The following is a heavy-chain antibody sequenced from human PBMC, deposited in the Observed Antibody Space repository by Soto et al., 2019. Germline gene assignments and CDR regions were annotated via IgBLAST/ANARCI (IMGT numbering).Heavy chain of an antibody. V-gene: IGHV4-59*01. J-gene: IGHJ4*02. CDR1: GGSISNYY. CDR2: IFYREST. CDR3: ALGSYYIDY. D-gene: IGHD3-10*01. Sequence: PSETLSLTCTVSGGSISNYYWTWIRQPPGKGLEWIGYIFYRESTNCNPSLKSRVTISVDTSKNEFSLMLNSVTAADTAVYYCALGSYYIDYWGQGTLVTVSS.